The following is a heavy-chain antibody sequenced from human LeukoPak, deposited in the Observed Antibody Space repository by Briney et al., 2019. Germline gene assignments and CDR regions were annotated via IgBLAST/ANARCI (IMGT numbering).Heavy chain of an antibody. D-gene: IGHD6-13*01. CDR2: INHSGST. CDR1: GGSFSGYY. J-gene: IGHJ6*03. CDR3: AREGSAAAGPYYYYMDV. V-gene: IGHV4-34*01. Sequence: SETLSLTXAVYGGSFSGYYWSWICQPPGKGLEWIGEINHSGSTNYNPSLKSRVTISVYTSKNQFSLKLSSVTAADTAVYYCAREGSAAAGPYYYYMDVWGKGTTVTVSS.